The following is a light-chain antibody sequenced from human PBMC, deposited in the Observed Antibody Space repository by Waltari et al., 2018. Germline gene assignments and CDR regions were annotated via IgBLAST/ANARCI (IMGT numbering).Light chain of an antibody. CDR2: KVS. Sequence: DVVMTQSPLTLPVTLGQPASISCRSSQSLVHRDGNTYVNWFQQRPGQSPRRLIYKVSNRDSGVPDRFSGSGSGTDFTLKISRVEAEDVGVYYCMQGTHWPLYTFGQGTKLEIK. J-gene: IGKJ2*01. V-gene: IGKV2-30*02. CDR1: QSLVHRDGNTY. CDR3: MQGTHWPLYT.